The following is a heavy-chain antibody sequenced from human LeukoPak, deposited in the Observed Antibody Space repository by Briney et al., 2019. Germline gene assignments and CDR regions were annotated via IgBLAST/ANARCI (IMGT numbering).Heavy chain of an antibody. Sequence: SVKVSCKASGGTFSSYTISWVRQAPGQGLEWMGRIIPILGIANYAQKFQGRVTITADKSTSTAYMELSSLRSEDTAVYYCARGKSGMYFDILTGYYRGGFDYWGQGTLVTVSS. CDR1: GGTFSSYT. V-gene: IGHV1-69*02. CDR2: IIPILGIA. D-gene: IGHD3-9*01. CDR3: ARGKSGMYFDILTGYYRGGFDY. J-gene: IGHJ4*02.